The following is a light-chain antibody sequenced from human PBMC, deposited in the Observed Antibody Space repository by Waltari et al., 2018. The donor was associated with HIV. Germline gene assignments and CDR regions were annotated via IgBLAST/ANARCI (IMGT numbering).Light chain of an antibody. CDR2: EVT. Sequence: QSALTQPASVSGSPGQSITIPCTGTSSDDGGYNYVIWYHQHPDKATNLMIYEVTTRPSGFSNRFAGSKSGTTSSLTISVLQAEDEADYYCSSYTSSSTQVFGTGTKVTVL. CDR1: SSDDGGYNY. J-gene: IGLJ1*01. V-gene: IGLV2-14*01. CDR3: SSYTSSSTQV.